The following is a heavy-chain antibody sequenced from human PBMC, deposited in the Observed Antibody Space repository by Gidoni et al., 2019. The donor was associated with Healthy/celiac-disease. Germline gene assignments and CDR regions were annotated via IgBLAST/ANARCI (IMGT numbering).Heavy chain of an antibody. D-gene: IGHD3-10*01. CDR3: ARDQESVNMVRGVIITLAFDI. CDR1: GGTFSSYA. Sequence: QVQLVQSGAEVKKPGSSVKVSCTASGGTFSSYAIRWVRQAPGQGLEWMGRIIPILGIANYAQKFQGRVTITEDKSTSTAYMELSSLRSEDTAVYYCARDQESVNMVRGVIITLAFDIWGQGTMVTVSS. J-gene: IGHJ3*02. CDR2: IIPILGIA. V-gene: IGHV1-69*04.